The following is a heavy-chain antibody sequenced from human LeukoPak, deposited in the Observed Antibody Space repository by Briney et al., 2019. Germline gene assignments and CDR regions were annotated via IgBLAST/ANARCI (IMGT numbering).Heavy chain of an antibody. D-gene: IGHD5-18*01. V-gene: IGHV5-51*01. CDR2: IYPGDSDT. Sequence: GESLKISCKGSGYSFTSYWIAWVRQMPGKGLEWMGIIYPGDSDTRYSPSFQGQVTISADKSISTTYLQINSLKASDTAIYYCAKSPSGFTYGRNWLDPWGQGTLVTVSS. CDR3: AKSPSGFTYGRNWLDP. J-gene: IGHJ5*02. CDR1: GYSFTSYW.